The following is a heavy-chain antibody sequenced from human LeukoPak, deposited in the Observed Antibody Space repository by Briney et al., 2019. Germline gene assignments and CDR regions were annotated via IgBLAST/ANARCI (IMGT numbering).Heavy chain of an antibody. CDR2: IYYSGST. CDR3: ARVYYGSGSSRYYFDY. CDR1: GGSISSYY. V-gene: IGHV4-59*12. Sequence: PSETLSLTCTVSGGSISSYYWSRIRQPPGKGLEWIGYIYYSGSTNYNPSLKSRVTISVDTSKNQFSLKLSSVTAADTAVYYCARVYYGSGSSRYYFDYWGQGTLVTVSS. J-gene: IGHJ4*02. D-gene: IGHD3-10*01.